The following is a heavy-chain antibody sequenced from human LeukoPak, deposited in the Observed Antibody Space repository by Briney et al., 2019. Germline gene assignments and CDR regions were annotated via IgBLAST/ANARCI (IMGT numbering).Heavy chain of an antibody. CDR3: ARTANWFDP. J-gene: IGHJ5*02. CDR1: GYSISSGYY. V-gene: IGHV4-38-2*01. Sequence: SETLSLTCAVSGYSISSGYYWGCIRQPPGKGLEWIGSIYHSGSTYYNPSLKSRVTISVDTSKNQFSLKLSSVTAADTAVYYCARTANWFDPWGQGTLVTVSS. CDR2: IYHSGST.